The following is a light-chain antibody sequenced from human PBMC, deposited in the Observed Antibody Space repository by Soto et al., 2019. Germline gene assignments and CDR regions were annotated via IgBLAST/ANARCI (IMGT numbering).Light chain of an antibody. CDR2: GTS. CDR3: LQDYNYPRT. CDR1: QAIRTD. Sequence: AIQMTQSPSSLSASVGDRVTITCRASQAIRTDLGWYQQRPGKAPKLLIYGTSNLQSGVPSRFSGSVSGTVFTLTFNSLQPEDFATYYCLQDYNYPRTFGQGTKVDIK. V-gene: IGKV1-6*01. J-gene: IGKJ1*01.